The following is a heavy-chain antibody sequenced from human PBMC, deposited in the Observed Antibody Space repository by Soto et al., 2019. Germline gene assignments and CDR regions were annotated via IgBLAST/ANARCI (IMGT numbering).Heavy chain of an antibody. CDR1: GYIFTKYG. CDR2: ISAYNGNT. D-gene: IGHD4-17*01. J-gene: IGHJ4*02. Sequence: QVQLVQSGAEVKKPGASVKVSCKASGYIFTKYGISWVRQAAGQGLEWMGWISAYNGNTNYAQKLQGRVTMTTDTSTSTAYMELMSLTSDDTAVYYCARDVPTVTTGGPDYWGQGSLVTVSS. V-gene: IGHV1-18*01. CDR3: ARDVPTVTTGGPDY.